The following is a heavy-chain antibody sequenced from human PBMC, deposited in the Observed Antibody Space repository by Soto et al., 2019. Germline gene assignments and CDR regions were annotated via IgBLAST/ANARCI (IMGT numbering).Heavy chain of an antibody. CDR2: MLFDGNSK. CDR3: ARGRSVIDHDDFEY. Sequence: QVQLVESGGGVVQPGRSLRLSCAASGFTFSSYSMHWVRQAPGKGLEWVAAMLFDGNSKYFADSVKGRFTISRDNSKNTLSLQMNSLGADDSAVYYCARGRSVIDHDDFEYWGQGTLVTVSS. V-gene: IGHV3-30-3*01. CDR1: GFTFSSYS. J-gene: IGHJ4*02. D-gene: IGHD2-21*01.